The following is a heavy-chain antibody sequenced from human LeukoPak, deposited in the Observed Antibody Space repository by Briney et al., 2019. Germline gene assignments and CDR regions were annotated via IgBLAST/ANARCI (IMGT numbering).Heavy chain of an antibody. CDR2: INVGSGNT. CDR1: GYTFITYP. V-gene: IGHV1-3*01. J-gene: IGHJ4*02. CDR3: ARESGSSWYYFDS. D-gene: IGHD6-13*01. Sequence: ASVKVSCKASGYTFITYPMHWVRQAPGQRLEWMGWINVGSGNTKYSQKFQGRVTITRDTSASTAYMEMSSLRSEDTAVYYCARESGSSWYYFDSWGQGTLVTVSS.